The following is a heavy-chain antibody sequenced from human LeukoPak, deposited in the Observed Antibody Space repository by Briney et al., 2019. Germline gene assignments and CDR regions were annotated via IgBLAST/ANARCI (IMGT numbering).Heavy chain of an antibody. CDR1: DFTFDFYW. V-gene: IGHV3-30*02. J-gene: IGHJ4*02. CDR3: AKDLNPREAGATIDY. CDR2: IWHDGSNK. D-gene: IGHD1-26*01. Sequence: GGSLRLSCVASDFTFDFYWMTWVRQAPGKGLEWVTVIWHDGSNKYYADSVKGRFTISRDNSKNTLYLQMNSLRAEDTAVYHCAKDLNPREAGATIDYWGQGTLVTVSS.